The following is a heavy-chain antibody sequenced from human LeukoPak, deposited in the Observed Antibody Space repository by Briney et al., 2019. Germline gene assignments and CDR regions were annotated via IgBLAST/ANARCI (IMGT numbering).Heavy chain of an antibody. D-gene: IGHD3-3*01. Sequence: SVKVSCKLSGNTLRELPIQWVRQAGGKGLEWMAGFDLENSEIVYAQKFQGRVTMTEDTSTNTAYMELTSLTSDDTAVYYCATRGSDFWSGFDFWGQGTQVPVSS. CDR3: ATRGSDFWSGFDF. J-gene: IGHJ4*02. V-gene: IGHV1-24*01. CDR1: GNTLRELP. CDR2: FDLENSEI.